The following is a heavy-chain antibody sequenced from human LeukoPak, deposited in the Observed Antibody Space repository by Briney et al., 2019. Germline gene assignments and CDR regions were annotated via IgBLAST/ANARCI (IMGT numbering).Heavy chain of an antibody. J-gene: IGHJ4*02. CDR3: ARVPTGMLGFDY. Sequence: SETLSLTCTVSGGSITSYFWSWIRQPPGKGLEWIGYIYYSGSTNYNPSLKSRVTMSVDTSKNQFSLKLTSVTAADTAVYYCARVPTGMLGFDYWGQGTLVTVSS. CDR2: IYYSGST. V-gene: IGHV4-59*01. CDR1: GGSITSYF. D-gene: IGHD2-8*02.